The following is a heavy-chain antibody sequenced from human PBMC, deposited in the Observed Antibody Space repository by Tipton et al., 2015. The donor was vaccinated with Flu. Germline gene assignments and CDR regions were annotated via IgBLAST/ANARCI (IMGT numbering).Heavy chain of an antibody. CDR2: IYYSGST. CDR1: GGSISSYY. D-gene: IGHD6-19*01. V-gene: IGHV4-59*08. CDR3: ARHSSGWYSNQELDY. J-gene: IGHJ4*02. Sequence: LRLSCTVSGGSISSYYWSWIRQPPGKGLEWIGYIYYSGSTNYNPSLKSRVTISVDTSKNQFSLKLSSVTAADTAVYYCARHSSGWYSNQELDYWGQGTLVTVSS.